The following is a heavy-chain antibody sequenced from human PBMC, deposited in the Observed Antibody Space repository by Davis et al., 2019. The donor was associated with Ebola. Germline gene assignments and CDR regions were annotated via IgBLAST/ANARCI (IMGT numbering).Heavy chain of an antibody. J-gene: IGHJ4*01. CDR3: AKDRFGNYADYFDY. Sequence: PGGSLRLSCAASGFAFSTYAMTWVRQAPGKGLEWVSAIGPSGTNTQYADSVKGRFTISRDNSKNTLYLQMNSLRAEDTAIYYCAKDRFGNYADYFDYWGHGTLVTVSS. CDR2: IGPSGTNT. D-gene: IGHD1-7*01. V-gene: IGHV3-23*01. CDR1: GFAFSTYA.